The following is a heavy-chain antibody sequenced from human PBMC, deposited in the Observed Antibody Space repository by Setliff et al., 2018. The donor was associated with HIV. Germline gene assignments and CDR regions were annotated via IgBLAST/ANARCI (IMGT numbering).Heavy chain of an antibody. CDR3: ARETFLASAGTGDY. CDR2: IHTSGST. Sequence: SETLSLTCTVSGGSISSGSYYWSWIRQPAGKGLEWIGHIHTSGSTKYNPSLKSRVTISADTSKNQFSLNLSSVTAAETAVYYCARETFLASAGTGDYWGQGTLVTVSS. J-gene: IGHJ4*02. V-gene: IGHV4-61*09. D-gene: IGHD6-13*01. CDR1: GGSISSGSYY.